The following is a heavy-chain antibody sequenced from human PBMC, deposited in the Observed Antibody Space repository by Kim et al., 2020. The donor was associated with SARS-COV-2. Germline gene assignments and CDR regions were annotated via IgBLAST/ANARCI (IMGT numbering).Heavy chain of an antibody. J-gene: IGHJ5*02. CDR2: INHSGST. CDR3: ARARTPRYSSIGYNWFDP. V-gene: IGHV4-34*01. D-gene: IGHD6-19*01. CDR1: GGSFSGYY. Sequence: SETLSLTCAVYGGSFSGYYWSWIRQPPGKGLEWIGEINHSGSTNYNPSLKSRVTISVDTSKNQFSLKLSSVTAADTAVYYCARARTPRYSSIGYNWFDPWGQGTLVTVSS.